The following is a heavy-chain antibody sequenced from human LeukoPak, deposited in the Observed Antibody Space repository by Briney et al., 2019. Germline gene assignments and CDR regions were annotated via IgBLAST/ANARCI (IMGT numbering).Heavy chain of an antibody. D-gene: IGHD3-9*01. J-gene: IGHJ6*03. CDR3: AKASPTGYYYYYYMDV. V-gene: IGHV3-30*02. CDR1: GFTFSSYW. CDR2: IRYDGSNK. Sequence: GGSLRLSCAASGFTFSSYWMSWVRQAPGKGLEWVAFIRYDGSNKYYADSVKGRFTISRDNSKNTLYLQMNSLRAEDTAVYYCAKASPTGYYYYYYMDVWGKGTTVTVSS.